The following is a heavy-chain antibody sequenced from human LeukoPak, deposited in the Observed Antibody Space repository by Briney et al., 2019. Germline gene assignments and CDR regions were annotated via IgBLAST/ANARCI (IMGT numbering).Heavy chain of an antibody. J-gene: IGHJ5*02. CDR2: IYTSGST. CDR3: ARDQRYSGSYLNWFDP. Sequence: SETLSLTCTVSGGSISSYYWSWIRQPAGKGLEWIGRIYTSGSTNYNPSLKSRVTMSVDTSKNQSSLKLSSVTAADTAVYYCARDQRYSGSYLNWFDPWGQGTLVTVSS. V-gene: IGHV4-4*07. CDR1: GGSISSYY. D-gene: IGHD1-26*01.